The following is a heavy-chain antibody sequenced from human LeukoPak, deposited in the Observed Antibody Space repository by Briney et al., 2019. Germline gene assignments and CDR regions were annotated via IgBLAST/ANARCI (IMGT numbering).Heavy chain of an antibody. J-gene: IGHJ4*02. V-gene: IGHV1-69*04. D-gene: IGHD3-22*01. CDR1: GGTSNSHA. Sequence: SVKVSCKASGGTSNSHAISWVRQAPGQGLEWMGRIIPNLGTTNRAQNFQDRVTLTADKSTNTAYMELTSLTSDDTAAYYCATTNDGGGYQWGDFFDFWGQGTLVTVSS. CDR3: ATTNDGGGYQWGDFFDF. CDR2: IIPNLGTT.